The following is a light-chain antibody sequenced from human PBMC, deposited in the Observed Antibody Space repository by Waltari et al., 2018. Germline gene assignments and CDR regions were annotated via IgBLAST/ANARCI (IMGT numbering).Light chain of an antibody. V-gene: IGKV1-5*01. CDR1: QMISSW. Sequence: DIQMTQPPSTPSASVGARVTLTCRASQMISSWLAWYQQKPGKAPKLLFYDASRLESGVPSRFSGSGSGTEFTLTISSLQPDYFATYYCQQYNSYRTFGQGTKVEIK. J-gene: IGKJ1*01. CDR2: DAS. CDR3: QQYNSYRT.